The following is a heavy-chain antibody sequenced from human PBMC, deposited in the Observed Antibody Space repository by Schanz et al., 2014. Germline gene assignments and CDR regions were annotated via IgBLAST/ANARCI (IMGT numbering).Heavy chain of an antibody. CDR1: GYTLTNFD. Sequence: QVQLVQSGAEVKKPGASVKVSCKASGYTLTNFDINWVRQAPGQGLEWMGWMNPNSGTTGYAQKFQGRVTMARNLSTSTAYMELSSLRSEETAVYYCASDTMGGNFVLDVWGQGTLVTVSS. J-gene: IGHJ4*02. CDR2: MNPNSGTT. V-gene: IGHV1-8*01. D-gene: IGHD3-10*01. CDR3: ASDTMGGNFVLDV.